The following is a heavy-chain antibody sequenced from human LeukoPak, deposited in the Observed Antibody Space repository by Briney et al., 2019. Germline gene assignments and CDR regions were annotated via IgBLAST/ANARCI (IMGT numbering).Heavy chain of an antibody. CDR2: IKEDGSQK. CDR1: GFTFSSYW. V-gene: IGHV3-7*03. J-gene: IGHJ6*04. D-gene: IGHD3-10*01. CDR3: ARESRRITMVRGLDMDV. Sequence: GGPLRLSCAASGFTFSSYWMHWVRRASGKGLEWVPNIKEDGSQKYFVDSVKGRFTISRDNAKISLYLQMNSLRAEDTAVYYCARESRRITMVRGLDMDVWGKGTTVTVSS.